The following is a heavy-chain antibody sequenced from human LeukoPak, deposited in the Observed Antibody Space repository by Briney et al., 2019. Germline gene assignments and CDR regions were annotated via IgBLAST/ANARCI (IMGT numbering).Heavy chain of an antibody. CDR2: INPNSGGT. Sequence: GASVKVSCKASGYTFTGYYMHWVRQAPGQGLEWMGRINPNSGGTNYAQKVQGRVTMTRDTSISTAYMELSRLRSDDTAVYYCARDLDGDSSGYDTDYWGQGTLVTVSS. J-gene: IGHJ4*02. D-gene: IGHD3-22*01. CDR1: GYTFTGYY. CDR3: ARDLDGDSSGYDTDY. V-gene: IGHV1-2*06.